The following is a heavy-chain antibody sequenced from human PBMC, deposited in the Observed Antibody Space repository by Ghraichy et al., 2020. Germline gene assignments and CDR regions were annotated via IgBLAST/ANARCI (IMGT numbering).Heavy chain of an antibody. CDR3: AGRYDFWSGSHDYYGMDV. CDR2: INPNSGGT. D-gene: IGHD3-3*01. CDR1: GYTFTGYY. J-gene: IGHJ6*02. V-gene: IGHV1-2*06. Sequence: ASVKVSCKASGYTFTGYYMHWVRQAPGPGLEWMGRINPNSGGTNYAQKFQGRVTMTRDTSISTVYMELSRLRSDDTAVYYCAGRYDFWSGSHDYYGMDVWGQGTTVTVSS.